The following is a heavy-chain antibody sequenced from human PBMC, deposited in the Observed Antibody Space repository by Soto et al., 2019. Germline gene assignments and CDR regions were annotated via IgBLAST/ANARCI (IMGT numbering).Heavy chain of an antibody. Sequence: EVQLLESGGGLVQPGGSLRLSCAASGFTFSSDAMSWVRQAPGKGLEWVSAISGSGGSTYYADSVKGRFTISRDNSKNTLYLQMNSLRAEDTAVYYCAKGLNHNWNDDKDAFDIWGQGTMVTVSS. V-gene: IGHV3-23*01. D-gene: IGHD1-20*01. CDR3: AKGLNHNWNDDKDAFDI. CDR2: ISGSGGST. J-gene: IGHJ3*02. CDR1: GFTFSSDA.